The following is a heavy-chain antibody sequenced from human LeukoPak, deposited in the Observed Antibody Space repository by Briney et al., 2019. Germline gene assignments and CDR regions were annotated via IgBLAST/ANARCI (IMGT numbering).Heavy chain of an antibody. V-gene: IGHV4-4*02. CDR2: VSHRGDT. Sequence: PSETLSLTCAVFGGSISSSNLWSWVRQPPGKGLEWIGEVSHRGDTNYNPSLKSRVTISVDTSKNQFSLKLSSVTAADTAVYYCARDTAMVTDYYYYGMDVWGQGTTVTVSS. J-gene: IGHJ6*02. CDR3: ARDTAMVTDYYYYGMDV. CDR1: GGSISSSNL. D-gene: IGHD5-18*01.